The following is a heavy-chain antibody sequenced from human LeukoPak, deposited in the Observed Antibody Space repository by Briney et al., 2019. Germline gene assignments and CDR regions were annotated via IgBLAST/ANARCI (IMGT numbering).Heavy chain of an antibody. CDR1: GFTFSSYS. CDR2: ISSSSSYI. D-gene: IGHD3-10*01. CDR3: ASGLLWFGEFPFDY. J-gene: IGHJ4*02. V-gene: IGHV3-21*01. Sequence: GGSLRLSCAASGFTFSSYSMNWVRQAPGKGLEWVSSISSSSSYIYYADSVKGRFTISRDNAKNTLYLQMNSLRAEDTAVYYCASGLLWFGEFPFDYWGQGTLVTVSS.